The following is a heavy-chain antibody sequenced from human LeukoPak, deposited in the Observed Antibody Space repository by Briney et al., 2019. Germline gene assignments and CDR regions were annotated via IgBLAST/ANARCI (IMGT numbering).Heavy chain of an antibody. CDR1: GYTLTGYY. CDR3: AREGGYCSSTSCYCDEDNWFDP. CDR2: INPNSGGT. V-gene: IGHV1-2*02. Sequence: ASVKVSCKASGYTLTGYYMHWVRQAPGQGLEWMGWINPNSGGTNYAQKFQGRVTMTRDTSISTAYMELSRLRSDDTAVYYCAREGGYCSSTSCYCDEDNWFDPWGQGTLVTVSS. J-gene: IGHJ5*02. D-gene: IGHD2-2*01.